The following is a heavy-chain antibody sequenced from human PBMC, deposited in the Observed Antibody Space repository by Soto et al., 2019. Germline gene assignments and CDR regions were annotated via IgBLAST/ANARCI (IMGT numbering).Heavy chain of an antibody. Sequence: GGSLRLSCAASGFTFSNAWMSWVRQAPGKGLEWVGRIKSKTDGGTTDYAAPVKGRFTISRDDSKNTLYLQMNSLKTEDTAVYYCTTVSMITFGGSVFDYWGQGTLVTVSS. CDR1: GFTFSNAW. V-gene: IGHV3-15*01. CDR2: IKSKTDGGTT. CDR3: TTVSMITFGGSVFDY. J-gene: IGHJ4*02. D-gene: IGHD3-16*01.